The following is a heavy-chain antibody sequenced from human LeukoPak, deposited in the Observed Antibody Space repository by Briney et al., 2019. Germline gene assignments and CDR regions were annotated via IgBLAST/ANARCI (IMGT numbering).Heavy chain of an antibody. CDR1: GGSISNYF. D-gene: IGHD6-13*01. CDR3: ARGGPAAGRFDY. CDR2: IFHSGST. J-gene: IGHJ4*02. Sequence: PSETLSLTCTVSGGSISNYFWSWVRQPPGKGLEWIGTIFHSGSTYQKPSLKTRVTISVDTSKNQFSLKLSSVTAADTAVYYCARGGPAAGRFDYWGQGTLVTVSS. V-gene: IGHV4-59*04.